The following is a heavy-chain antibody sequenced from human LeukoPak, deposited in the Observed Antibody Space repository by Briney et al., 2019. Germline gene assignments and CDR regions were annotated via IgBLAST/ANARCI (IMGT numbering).Heavy chain of an antibody. CDR3: AKRGAEVGTTVAPGDY. V-gene: IGHV3-23*01. Sequence: GGTLRLSCAASGFTFSSYGMSWVRQAPGKGLEWVSAISGSGGSTYYADSVKGRFTISRDNSKNTLYLQMNSLRAEDTAVYYCAKRGAEVGTTVAPGDYWGQGTLVTVSS. D-gene: IGHD1-26*01. J-gene: IGHJ4*02. CDR2: ISGSGGST. CDR1: GFTFSSYG.